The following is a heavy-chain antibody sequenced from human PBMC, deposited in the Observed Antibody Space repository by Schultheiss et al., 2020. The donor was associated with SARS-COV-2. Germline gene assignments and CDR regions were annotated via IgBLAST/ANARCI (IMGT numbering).Heavy chain of an antibody. CDR1: GGSISSYY. J-gene: IGHJ5*02. V-gene: IGHV4-59*08. D-gene: IGHD3-10*01. Sequence: SETLSLTCTVSGGSISSYYWSWIRQPPGKRLEWIGYIYYSGSTYYNPSLKSRVTISVDTSKNQFSLKLSSVTAADTAVYYCVRSSFAARPGSPGFDPWGQGILVTVSS. CDR2: IYYSGST. CDR3: VRSSFAARPGSPGFDP.